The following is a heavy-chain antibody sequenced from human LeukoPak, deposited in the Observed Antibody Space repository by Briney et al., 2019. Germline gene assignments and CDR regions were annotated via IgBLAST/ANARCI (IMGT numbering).Heavy chain of an antibody. D-gene: IGHD3-22*01. CDR2: IYYSGST. CDR1: GGSISSYY. CDR3: AREVIIGSDSSGPNWFDP. Sequence: PSETLSLTCTVSGGSISSYYWSWIRQPPGKGLEWIGYIYYSGSTNYNPSPKSRVTISVDTSKNQFSLKLSSVTAADTAVYYCAREVIIGSDSSGPNWFDPWGQGTLVTVSS. J-gene: IGHJ5*02. V-gene: IGHV4-59*01.